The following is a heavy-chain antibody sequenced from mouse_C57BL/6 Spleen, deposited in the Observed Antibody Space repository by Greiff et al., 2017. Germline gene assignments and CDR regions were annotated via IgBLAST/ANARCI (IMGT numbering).Heavy chain of an antibody. D-gene: IGHD2-5*01. CDR2: ISSGGSYT. Sequence: EVKLVESGGDLVKPGGSLKLSCAASGFTFSSYGMSWVRQTPDKRLEWVATISSGGSYTYYPDSVKGRFTISRDKAKNTLYLQMSSLKSEDTAMYYCARHSNQYYFDYWGQGTTLTVSS. V-gene: IGHV5-6*01. CDR1: GFTFSSYG. J-gene: IGHJ2*01. CDR3: ARHSNQYYFDY.